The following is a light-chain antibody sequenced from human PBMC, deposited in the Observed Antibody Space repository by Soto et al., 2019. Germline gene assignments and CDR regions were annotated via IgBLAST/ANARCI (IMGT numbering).Light chain of an antibody. CDR1: QGISSY. CDR2: DAS. V-gene: IGKV1-13*02. Sequence: AIHLTQSPSSLSASVGDRVTITCRASQGISSYLAWYQQKPGKAPKLLIYDASSLESGVPSRFSGSGSGTEFTLTISSLQPDDFATYYCQQYNSWWTFGQGTKVDIK. J-gene: IGKJ1*01. CDR3: QQYNSWWT.